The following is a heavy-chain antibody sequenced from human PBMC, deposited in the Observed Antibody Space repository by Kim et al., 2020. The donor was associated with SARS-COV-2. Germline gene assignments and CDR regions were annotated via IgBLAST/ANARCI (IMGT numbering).Heavy chain of an antibody. Sequence: GGSLRLSCAASGFTFSSYGMHWVRQAPGKGLEWVAVISYDGSNKYYADSVKGRFTISRDNSKNTLYLQMNSLRAEDTAVYYCAREGAGIAAAGGLGAFDIWGQGTMVTVSS. CDR1: GFTFSSYG. V-gene: IGHV3-33*05. CDR2: ISYDGSNK. J-gene: IGHJ3*02. CDR3: AREGAGIAAAGGLGAFDI. D-gene: IGHD6-13*01.